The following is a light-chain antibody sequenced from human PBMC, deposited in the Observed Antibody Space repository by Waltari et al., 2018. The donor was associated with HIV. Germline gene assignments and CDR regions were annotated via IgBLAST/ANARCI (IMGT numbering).Light chain of an antibody. J-gene: IGLJ2*01. CDR3: QAWDSSTAV. Sequence: SYELTQPPSVSVSPGPTASITCSGDKLGSKYACWYPPTPGQSPVVVIYQDSKRPSGIPERFSGSNSGNTATLTISGTQAMDEADYYCQAWDSSTAVFGGGTKLTVL. CDR1: KLGSKY. V-gene: IGLV3-1*01. CDR2: QDS.